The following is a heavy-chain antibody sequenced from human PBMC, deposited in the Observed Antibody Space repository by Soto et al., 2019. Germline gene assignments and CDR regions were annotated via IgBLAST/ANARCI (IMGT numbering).Heavy chain of an antibody. V-gene: IGHV3-23*01. D-gene: IGHD4-4*01. Sequence: PGGSLRLSCVASGFTFSAYSLSWVRQAPGKGLGWVSPISGRGGSTYYADSVRGRFTISRDNSNNTLYLQMTSLRVEDTAIYYCVKGTSTYSEQPLDAWGQGTLVTVSS. CDR2: ISGRGGST. CDR3: VKGTSTYSEQPLDA. J-gene: IGHJ4*02. CDR1: GFTFSAYS.